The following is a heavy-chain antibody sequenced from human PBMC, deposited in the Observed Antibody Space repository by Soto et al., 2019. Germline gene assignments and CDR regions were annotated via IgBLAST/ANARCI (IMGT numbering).Heavy chain of an antibody. CDR2: MNPNSGNT. CDR3: ALNLLGELSLYFGY. D-gene: IGHD3-16*02. Sequence: ASVKVSCKASGYTFTSYDINWVRQATGQGLEWMGWMNPNSGNTGYAQKFQGRVTMTRNTSISTAYMELSSMRSEDTAVYYCALNLLGELSLYFGYWGQGTLVTVSS. J-gene: IGHJ4*02. CDR1: GYTFTSYD. V-gene: IGHV1-8*01.